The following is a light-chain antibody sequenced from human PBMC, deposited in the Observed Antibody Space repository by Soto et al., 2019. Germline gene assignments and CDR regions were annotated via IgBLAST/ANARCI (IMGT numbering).Light chain of an antibody. J-gene: IGKJ4*01. CDR1: QDIAIY. CDR3: QQLCMYSSP. CDR2: AAS. V-gene: IGKV1-9*01. Sequence: IQLTQSPSSLSASVGDRVTITCRASQDIAIYLAWYQQKPGEAPKLLIYAASTLYGVVPSRFSGSGFGTDFALTITSVQAEDCATYYSQQLCMYSSPFGGGTKVDIK.